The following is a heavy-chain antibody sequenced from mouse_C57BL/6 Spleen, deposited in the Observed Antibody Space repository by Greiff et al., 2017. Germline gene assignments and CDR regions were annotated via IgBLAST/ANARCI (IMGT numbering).Heavy chain of an antibody. V-gene: IGHV1-55*01. CDR1: GYTFTSYW. Sequence: QVQLQQPGAELVKPGASVKMSCKASGYTFTSYWITWVKQRPGQGLEWIGDIYPGSGSTNYNEKFKSKATLTVDTSSSTAYMQLSSLTSEDSAVYYYATSFITADRGYLVDYWGQGTSVTVSS. CDR3: ATSFITADRGYLVDY. CDR2: IYPGSGST. J-gene: IGHJ4*01. D-gene: IGHD1-1*01.